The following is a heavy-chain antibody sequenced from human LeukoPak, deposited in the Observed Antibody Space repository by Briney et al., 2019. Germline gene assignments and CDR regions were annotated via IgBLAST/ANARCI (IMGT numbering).Heavy chain of an antibody. CDR2: ISGSGGST. D-gene: IGHD2-2*01. J-gene: IGHJ4*02. CDR3: AAYCSSTGCYAEVDY. V-gene: IGHV3-23*01. Sequence: GGSLRLSCAASGFTFSSYAMSWVRQAPGKGLEWVSAISGSGGSTYYADSVKGRFTISRDNSKNTLYLQMNSLRAEDTAVYYCAAYCSSTGCYAEVDYWGQGTLVTVSS. CDR1: GFTFSSYA.